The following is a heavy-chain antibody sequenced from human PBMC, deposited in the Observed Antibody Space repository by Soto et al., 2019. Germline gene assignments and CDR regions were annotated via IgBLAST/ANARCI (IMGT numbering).Heavy chain of an antibody. D-gene: IGHD5-18*01. Sequence: QVQLVQSGAEVKKPGASVNVSCRASGYTFTNHYIHWVRQAPGQGLEWVGIINPNGGSTSYAHRFQGRDTMTRDTSTSTAYMEMSSLRSDDTAVFFWARDTYVDAAMAPDYWGQGTLVTVSS. J-gene: IGHJ4*02. CDR2: INPNGGST. V-gene: IGHV1-46*01. CDR1: GYTFTNHY. CDR3: ARDTYVDAAMAPDY.